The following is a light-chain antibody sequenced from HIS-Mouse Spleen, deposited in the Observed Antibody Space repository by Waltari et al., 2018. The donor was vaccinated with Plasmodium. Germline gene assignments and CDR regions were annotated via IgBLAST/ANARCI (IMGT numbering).Light chain of an antibody. CDR1: NIGSKH. Sequence: SYELSQPLSVSVALGQTARITCGGNNIGSKHVHWYHQKPGQDPVLVIDRDSNRPSGIPERFSGSNAGNTATLTISRAQAGDEADYYCQVWDSSTVFGGGTKLTVL. J-gene: IGLJ3*02. CDR3: QVWDSSTV. CDR2: RDS. V-gene: IGLV3-9*01.